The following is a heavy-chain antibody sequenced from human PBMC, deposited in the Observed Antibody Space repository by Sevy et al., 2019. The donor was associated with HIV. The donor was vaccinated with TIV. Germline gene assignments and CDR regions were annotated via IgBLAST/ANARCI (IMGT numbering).Heavy chain of an antibody. V-gene: IGHV4-34*01. D-gene: IGHD4-4*01. J-gene: IGHJ4*02. CDR1: SESFSAYY. CDR3: ARGVTVTTVPYYFDY. CDR2: INHSGST. Sequence: SETLSLTCAVYSESFSAYYWSWIRQPPGKGLEWIGEINHSGSTNYNPSLKSRVTISLHTSKNQFSLKLTSVTAADTAVYYCARGVTVTTVPYYFDYWGQGTLVTVSS.